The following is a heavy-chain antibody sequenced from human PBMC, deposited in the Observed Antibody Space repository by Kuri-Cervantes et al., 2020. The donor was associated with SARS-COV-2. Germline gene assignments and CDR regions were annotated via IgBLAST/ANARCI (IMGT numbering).Heavy chain of an antibody. CDR1: GFTISSYA. V-gene: IGHV3-30-3*01. J-gene: IGHJ6*02. CDR2: ISYAGSNK. D-gene: IGHD4-23*01. CDR3: ARDLFGGGGYYYGMDV. Sequence: CCAAAGFTISSYAMHWVRQAPGKGLWWVAVISYAGSNKYYADSVKGRFTISRDTSKNTLYLQMNSPRAEDTAVYYCARDLFGGGGYYYGMDVWGQGTTVTVSS.